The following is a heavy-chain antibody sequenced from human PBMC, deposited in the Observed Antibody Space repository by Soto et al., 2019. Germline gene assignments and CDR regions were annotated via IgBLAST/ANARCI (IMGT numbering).Heavy chain of an antibody. Sequence: EVQLLESGGGLVQPGGSLRLSCAASGFTFSSYAMSWVRQAPGKGLEWVSAINGSGGSTYYADSVKGRFTISRDNSKNTLYLQMNSLRAEDTAVYYCAKASSSWYGTSRYFDYWGQGTLVTVSS. J-gene: IGHJ4*02. CDR1: GFTFSSYA. CDR3: AKASSSWYGTSRYFDY. CDR2: INGSGGST. V-gene: IGHV3-23*01. D-gene: IGHD6-13*01.